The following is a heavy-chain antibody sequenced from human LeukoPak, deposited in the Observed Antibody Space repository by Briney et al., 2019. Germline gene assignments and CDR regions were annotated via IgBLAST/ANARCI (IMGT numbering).Heavy chain of an antibody. Sequence: PGGSLRLSCTSSEXSFTNNAMYWVRQAPGKGLEWVAVISHDGSKQYYGDSVRGRFTTSRDNSKNTVYLQMDSLRAEDTAVYYCAKGRYNYDSSGYYYHFYYYGMDVWGQGTLVTVSS. CDR2: ISHDGSKQ. CDR3: AKGRYNYDSSGYYYHFYYYGMDV. J-gene: IGHJ6*02. D-gene: IGHD3-22*01. CDR1: EXSFTNNA. V-gene: IGHV3-30*04.